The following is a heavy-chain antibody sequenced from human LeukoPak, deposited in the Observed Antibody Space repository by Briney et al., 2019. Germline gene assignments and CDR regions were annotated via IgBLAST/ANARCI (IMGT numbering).Heavy chain of an antibody. D-gene: IGHD2-2*02. CDR2: INPNSGGT. CDR1: GYTFTGYY. CDR3: ARVYCSSTSCYRSGRLDY. J-gene: IGHJ4*02. V-gene: IGHV1-2*02. Sequence: ASVQVSCKASGYTFTGYYMHWVRQAPGQGLEWMGWINPNSGGTNYAQKFQGRVTMTRDTSISTAYMELSRLRSDDTAVYYCARVYCSSTSCYRSGRLDYWGQRTLVTVSS.